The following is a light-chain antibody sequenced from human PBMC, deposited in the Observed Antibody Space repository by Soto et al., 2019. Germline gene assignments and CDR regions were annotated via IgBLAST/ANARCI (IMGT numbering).Light chain of an antibody. V-gene: IGLV2-8*01. J-gene: IGLJ1*01. Sequence: QSVLAHPPSASGSPGHSLTIPCTGTSIDITDNKYVSWFQQHPGKAPKVLIYEVNQRPSGVPDHFSGSKSGNTASLTVYGLQADDEADYYCNSYVGSNNYVFATRAKVTVL. CDR1: SIDITDNKY. CDR2: EVN. CDR3: NSYVGSNNYV.